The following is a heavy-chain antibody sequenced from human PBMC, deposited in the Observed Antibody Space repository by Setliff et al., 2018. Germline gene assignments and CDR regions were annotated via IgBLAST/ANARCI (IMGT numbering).Heavy chain of an antibody. D-gene: IGHD3-22*01. J-gene: IGHJ4*02. CDR2: ITPNSGGT. Sequence: ASVKVSCKASGYTFTGYSIHWMRQAPGQGLEWMGWITPNSGGTNYAQKFKGRVTMTRDTSITTVHMELRRLTSDDTAIYYCARVGVPSGYWYYLDYWGQGTQGTVPQ. CDR1: GYTFTGYS. V-gene: IGHV1-2*02. CDR3: ARVGVPSGYWYYLDY.